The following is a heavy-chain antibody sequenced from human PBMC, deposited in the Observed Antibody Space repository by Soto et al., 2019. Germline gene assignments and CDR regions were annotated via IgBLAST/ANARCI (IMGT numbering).Heavy chain of an antibody. CDR1: GYTFTSYA. CDR2: INAGNGNT. D-gene: IGHD3-16*02. V-gene: IGHV1-3*01. CDR3: ASRSLGELSLDY. Sequence: QVQLVQSGAEVKKPGASVKVSCKASGYTFTSYAMHWVRQAPGQRLEWMGWINAGNGNTKYSQKFQGRVTITRDTSASTADMELSSLRSEDTAVYYCASRSLGELSLDYWGQGTLVTVSS. J-gene: IGHJ4*02.